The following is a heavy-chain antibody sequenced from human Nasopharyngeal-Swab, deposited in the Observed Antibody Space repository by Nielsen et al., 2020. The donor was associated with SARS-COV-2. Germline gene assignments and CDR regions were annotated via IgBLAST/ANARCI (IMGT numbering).Heavy chain of an antibody. D-gene: IGHD6-19*01. V-gene: IGHV3-33*01. CDR3: ARDLAIAVADYFDY. CDR1: GFTFSSYG. J-gene: IGHJ4*02. Sequence: GSLRLSCAASGFTFSSYGMHWVRQAPGKGLEWVAVIWYDGSNKYYADSVKGRFTISRDNSKNTLYLQMNSLRAEGTAVYYCARDLAIAVADYFDYWGQGTLVTVSS. CDR2: IWYDGSNK.